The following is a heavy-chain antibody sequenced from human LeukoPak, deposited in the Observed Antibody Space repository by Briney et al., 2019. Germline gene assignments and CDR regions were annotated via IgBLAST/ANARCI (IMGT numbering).Heavy chain of an antibody. CDR1: GFTFSSYA. CDR3: AKDHFLSAVADSFDY. J-gene: IGHJ4*02. D-gene: IGHD6-19*01. CDR2: ISYDGSNK. V-gene: IGHV3-30*04. Sequence: PGGSLRLSCAASGFTFSSYAMHWVRQAPGKGLEWVAVISYDGSNKYYADSVKGRFTISRDNSKNTLYLQMNSLRAEDTAVYYCAKDHFLSAVADSFDYWGQGTLVTVSS.